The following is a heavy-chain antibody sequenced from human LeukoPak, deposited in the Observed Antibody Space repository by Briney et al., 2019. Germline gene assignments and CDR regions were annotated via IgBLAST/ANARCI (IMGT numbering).Heavy chain of an antibody. V-gene: IGHV3-13*01. J-gene: IGHJ6*02. Sequence: GGSLRLSCAAFGFTFSSYDMHWVRQATGKGLEWVSAIGTAGDTYYPGSVKGRFTISRENAKNSLYLQMNSLRAGDTAVYYCAREVYYYDSSGYGYYYGMDVWGQGTTVTVSS. CDR3: AREVYYYDSSGYGYYYGMDV. CDR1: GFTFSSYD. D-gene: IGHD3-22*01. CDR2: IGTAGDT.